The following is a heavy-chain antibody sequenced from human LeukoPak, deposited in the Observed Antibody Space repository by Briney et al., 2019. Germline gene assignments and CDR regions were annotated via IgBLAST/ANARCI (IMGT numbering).Heavy chain of an antibody. D-gene: IGHD6-13*01. J-gene: IGHJ4*02. CDR2: ISSSSSYI. V-gene: IGHV3-21*01. CDR1: GFTFSSYS. CDR3: ASRRGKTSIAAADFDY. Sequence: PGGSLRLSCAASGFTFSSYSMNWVRQAPGKGLEWVSSISSSSSYIYYAVSVKGRFTISRDNAKNSLYLQMNSLRAEDTAVYYCASRRGKTSIAAADFDYWGQGTLVTVSS.